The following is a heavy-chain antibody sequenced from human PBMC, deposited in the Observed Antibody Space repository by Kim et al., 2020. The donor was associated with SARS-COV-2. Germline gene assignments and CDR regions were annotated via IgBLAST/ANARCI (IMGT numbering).Heavy chain of an antibody. D-gene: IGHD5-18*01. CDR1: GFTFSSYS. CDR2: ISSSSSYI. V-gene: IGHV3-21*01. J-gene: IGHJ6*02. CDR3: ARDRWYSYGYSRYYYYYGMDV. Sequence: GGSLRLSCAASGFTFSSYSMNWVRQAPGKGLEWVSSISSSSSYIYYADSVKGRFTISRDNAKNSLYLQMNSLRAEDTAVYYCARDRWYSYGYSRYYYYYGMDVWGQGTTVTVSS.